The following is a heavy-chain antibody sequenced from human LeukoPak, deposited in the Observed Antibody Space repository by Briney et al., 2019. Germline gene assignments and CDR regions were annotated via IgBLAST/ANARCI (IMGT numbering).Heavy chain of an antibody. J-gene: IGHJ6*03. CDR3: ARHGIYGDTYSYYYMDV. V-gene: IGHV4-34*01. D-gene: IGHD4-17*01. CDR2: ITHSGST. Sequence: SETLSLTCAVYGGSFSGYYWSWIRQPPGKGLEWIGEITHSGSTNSNPSLKSRVTISVDTSKKQFSLKLSSVTAGDTAVYYCARHGIYGDTYSYYYMDVWGKGTTVTISS. CDR1: GGSFSGYY.